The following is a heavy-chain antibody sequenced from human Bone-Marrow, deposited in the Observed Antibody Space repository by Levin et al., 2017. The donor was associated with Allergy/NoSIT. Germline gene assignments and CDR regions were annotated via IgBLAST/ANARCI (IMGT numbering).Heavy chain of an antibody. Sequence: PSETLSLTCTVSGGSITSGAYYFTWIRQHPGKGLEWIVYIYYSGRTYYNPSLKSRLSISLDTSKNQFSLRLSSVTAADTAVYYCARIGATVTYFDIWGQGTLVTVSS. D-gene: IGHD4-17*01. CDR2: IYYSGRT. CDR1: GGSITSGAYY. V-gene: IGHV4-31*03. CDR3: ARIGATVTYFDI. J-gene: IGHJ3*02.